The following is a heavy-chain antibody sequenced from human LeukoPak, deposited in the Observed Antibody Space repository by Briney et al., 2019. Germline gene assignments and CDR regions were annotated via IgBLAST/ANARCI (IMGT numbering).Heavy chain of an antibody. D-gene: IGHD3-22*01. Sequence: PGGSLRLSCAASGFTFSSYGMHWVRQAPGKGLEWVAFIRYDGSNKYYADSVKGRFTISRDNSKNTLYLQMNSLRAEDTAVNYCAKALNSWLYYDSSGYPPDFDYWGQGTLVTVSS. CDR3: AKALNSWLYYDSSGYPPDFDY. J-gene: IGHJ4*02. CDR2: IRYDGSNK. V-gene: IGHV3-30*02. CDR1: GFTFSSYG.